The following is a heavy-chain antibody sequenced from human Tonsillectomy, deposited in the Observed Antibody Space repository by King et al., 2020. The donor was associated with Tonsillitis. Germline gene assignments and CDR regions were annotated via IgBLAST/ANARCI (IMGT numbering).Heavy chain of an antibody. CDR3: ASDRDVVITTYFDY. J-gene: IGHJ4*02. Sequence: LQLQESGPGLVKPSETLSLTCTVSGGSISSSSYYWGWIRQPPGKGLEWIGSIYYSGSTYYNPSLKSRVTISVDTSKNQFSLKLSSVTAADTAVYYCASDRDVVITTYFDYWGQGTLVTVSS. V-gene: IGHV4-39*01. CDR2: IYYSGST. D-gene: IGHD3-22*01. CDR1: GGSISSSSYY.